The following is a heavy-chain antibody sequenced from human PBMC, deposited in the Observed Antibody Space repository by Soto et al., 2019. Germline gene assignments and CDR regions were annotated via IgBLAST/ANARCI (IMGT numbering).Heavy chain of an antibody. V-gene: IGHV6-1*01. CDR1: GGRVSSYIAT. Sequence: PSRTEARSGGRVSSYIATWNWIKKYPSRGLGWLGRTYYRSKWYNDYKVSVKSRMTINPDTSKNQFSLQLNSVTPEDTAVYYCSRTHSMTYFLSWFDPWGQGTQVT. J-gene: IGHJ5*02. D-gene: IGHD1-26*01. CDR2: TYYRSKWYN. CDR3: SRTHSMTYFLSWFDP.